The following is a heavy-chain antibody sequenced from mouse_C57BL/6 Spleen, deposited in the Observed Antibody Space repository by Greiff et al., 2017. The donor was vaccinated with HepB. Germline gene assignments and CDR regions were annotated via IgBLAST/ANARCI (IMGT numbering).Heavy chain of an antibody. CDR1: GFTFSSYG. Sequence: EVKLMESGGDLVKPGGSLKLSCAASGFTFSSYGMSWVRQTPDKRLEWVATISSGGSYTYYPDSVKGRFTISRDNAKNTLYLQMSSLKSEDTAMYYCARPGTTVVATGYFDVWGTGTTVTVSS. CDR2: ISSGGSYT. J-gene: IGHJ1*03. D-gene: IGHD1-1*01. CDR3: ARPGTTVVATGYFDV. V-gene: IGHV5-6*01.